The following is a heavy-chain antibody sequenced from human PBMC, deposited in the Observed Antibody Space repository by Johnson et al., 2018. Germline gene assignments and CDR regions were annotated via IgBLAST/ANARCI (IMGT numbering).Heavy chain of an antibody. CDR3: TRTGRGGMVNGMDV. CDR2: IRSKANSYAT. Sequence: VQLVESGGGVVQPGRSLRLSCAASGFTVSSNYMSWVRQAPGKGLEWVGRIRSKANSYATAYAASVKGRFTISRDDSKNTAYLQMNSLKTEDTAVYYCTRTGRGGMVNGMDVWGQGTTVTVSS. CDR1: GFTVSSNY. D-gene: IGHD5-18*01. V-gene: IGHV3-73*01. J-gene: IGHJ6*02.